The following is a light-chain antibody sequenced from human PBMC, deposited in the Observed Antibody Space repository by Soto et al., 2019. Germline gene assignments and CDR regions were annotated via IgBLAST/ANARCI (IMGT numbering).Light chain of an antibody. V-gene: IGKV3-15*01. CDR2: GAS. J-gene: IGKJ2*01. CDR1: QSVSSN. CDR3: LQYNTWPYT. Sequence: EIVMTQSPATLSVSPGERATLSCRASQSVSSNLAWYQQKPGQAPRLLIYGASTKATGIPARFSGSGSGTEFTLTISRLQSENFAFYYCLQYNTWPYTFGQGTQLEIK.